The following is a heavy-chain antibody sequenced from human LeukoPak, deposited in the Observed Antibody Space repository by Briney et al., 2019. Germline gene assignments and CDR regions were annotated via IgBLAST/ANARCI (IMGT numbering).Heavy chain of an antibody. Sequence: SETLSLTCAVYGGSFSGYYWSWIRQPPGKGLEWIGEINHSGSTNYNPSLKSRVTISVDTSKNQFSLKLSSVTAADTAVYYCARDRYDQRIFDYWGQGTLVTVSS. J-gene: IGHJ4*02. CDR3: ARDRYDQRIFDY. CDR1: GGSFSGYY. CDR2: INHSGST. D-gene: IGHD3-16*02. V-gene: IGHV4-34*01.